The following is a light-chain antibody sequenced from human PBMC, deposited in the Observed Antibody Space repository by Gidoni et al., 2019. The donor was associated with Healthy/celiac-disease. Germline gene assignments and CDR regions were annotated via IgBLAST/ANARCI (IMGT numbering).Light chain of an antibody. CDR3: QQYDNLPFT. CDR1: QDISNF. V-gene: IGKV1-33*01. J-gene: IGKJ3*01. CDR2: DAS. Sequence: EIQMTQSPSSLSASVGDRVTITCQASQDISNFLNWYQQKPGKAPKLLIYDASNLETGVPSRFSGSGSGTDFTFTISSLQPEDIATYYCQQYDNLPFTFXPXTKVEIK.